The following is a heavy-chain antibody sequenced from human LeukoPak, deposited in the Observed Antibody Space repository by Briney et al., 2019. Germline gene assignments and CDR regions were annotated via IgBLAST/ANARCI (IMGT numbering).Heavy chain of an antibody. V-gene: IGHV1-69*13. CDR2: IIPIFGTA. CDR1: GGTFSSYA. J-gene: IGHJ6*02. D-gene: IGHD2-2*01. Sequence: ASVNVSCKASGGTFSSYAISWVRQAPGQGLEWMGGIIPIFGTANYAQKFQGRVTITADESTSTAYMELSSLRSEDTAVYYCARDSKGSTSWYYYYYGMDVWGQGTTVTVSS. CDR3: ARDSKGSTSWYYYYYGMDV.